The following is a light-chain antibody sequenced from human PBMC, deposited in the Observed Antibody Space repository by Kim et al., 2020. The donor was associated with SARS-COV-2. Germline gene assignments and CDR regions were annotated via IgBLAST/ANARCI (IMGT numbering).Light chain of an antibody. J-gene: IGLJ3*02. CDR1: SSDIGGYNY. Sequence: GESITMSWTGTSSDIGGYNYVSWYQQYPGKAPKLMIYDVNKWPSGLSNRFSGSKSGNTASLIISGLQAEDEADYYCSSYTSSFTWVFGGGTQLTVL. CDR3: SSYTSSFTWV. V-gene: IGLV2-14*03. CDR2: DVN.